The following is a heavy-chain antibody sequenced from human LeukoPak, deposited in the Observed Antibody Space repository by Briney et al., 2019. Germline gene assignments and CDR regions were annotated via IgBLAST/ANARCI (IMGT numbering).Heavy chain of an antibody. CDR3: AKDSRDAVYSGYDYYYYGMDV. CDR1: GFTFSSYA. J-gene: IGHJ6*02. V-gene: IGHV3-23*01. CDR2: ISGSGGST. D-gene: IGHD5-12*01. Sequence: GGSLRLSCAASGFTFSSYAMSWVRQAPGKGLEWVSAISGSGGSTYYADSVKGRFTISRDNSKNTLYLQMNSLRAEDTAVYYCAKDSRDAVYSGYDYYYYGMDVWGQGTTVTVSS.